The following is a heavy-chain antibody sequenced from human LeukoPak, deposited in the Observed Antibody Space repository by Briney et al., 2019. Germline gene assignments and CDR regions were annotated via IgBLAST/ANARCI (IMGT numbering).Heavy chain of an antibody. CDR2: IFYTGAT. CDR1: GGSISTTSYY. Sequence: PSETLSLTCTVSGGSISTTSYYWGWIRQPPGKGLEWIGSIFYTGATYYSPSLKSRVTISVDTSRNQFSLRLTSVIAADTAVYYCARRPYSGNDYFDSWGQGTLVTVFS. V-gene: IGHV4-39*01. D-gene: IGHD5-12*01. CDR3: ARRPYSGNDYFDS. J-gene: IGHJ4*02.